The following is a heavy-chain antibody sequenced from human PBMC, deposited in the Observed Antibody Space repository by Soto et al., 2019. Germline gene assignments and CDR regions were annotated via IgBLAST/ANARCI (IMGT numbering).Heavy chain of an antibody. D-gene: IGHD6-25*01. CDR2: LWYDGTNK. J-gene: IGHJ4*02. CDR3: ARALAPGVLDS. CDR1: GFPFSSYA. Sequence: GGSLSLSCAASGFPFSSYAMHWVRQGPGKGLEWVAVLWYDGTNKYYADSVKGRFTISRDNSSNTLYLQMNSLRVEDTAVYYCARALAPGVLDSWGQGTPVTVSS. V-gene: IGHV3-33*01.